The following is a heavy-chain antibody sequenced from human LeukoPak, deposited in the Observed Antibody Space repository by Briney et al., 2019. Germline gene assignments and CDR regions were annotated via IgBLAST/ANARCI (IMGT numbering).Heavy chain of an antibody. J-gene: IGHJ4*02. V-gene: IGHV4-34*01. D-gene: IGHD3-10*01. CDR1: GGSFSGYY. CDR2: INHSGST. CDR3: ARGGYYYGSGSLIDY. Sequence: SETLSLTCAVYGGSFSGYYWSWIRQPPGKGLEWIGEINHSGSTNYNPSLKSRVTMSVDTSKNQFSLKLSSVTAADTAVYYCARGGYYYGSGSLIDYWGQGTLVTVSS.